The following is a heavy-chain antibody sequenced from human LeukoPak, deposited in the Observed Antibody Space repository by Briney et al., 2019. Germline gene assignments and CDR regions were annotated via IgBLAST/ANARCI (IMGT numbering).Heavy chain of an antibody. J-gene: IGHJ6*03. CDR2: FDPEDGET. CDR3: ATALSRVAGNRYYYYYYMDV. D-gene: IGHD6-19*01. V-gene: IGHV1-24*01. Sequence: ASVKVSCKVSGYTLTGLSMHWVRQAPGKGLEWMGGFDPEDGETIYAQKFQGRVTMTEDTSTDTAYMELSSLRSEDTAVYYCATALSRVAGNRYYYYYYMDVCGKGTTVTVSS. CDR1: GYTLTGLS.